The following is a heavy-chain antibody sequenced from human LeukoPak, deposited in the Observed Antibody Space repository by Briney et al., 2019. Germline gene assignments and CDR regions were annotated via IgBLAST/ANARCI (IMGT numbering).Heavy chain of an antibody. V-gene: IGHV1-2*02. J-gene: IGHJ4*02. CDR1: GYTFTDYY. CDR3: ATCRAGSGSYYKS. Sequence: ASVKVSCKASGYTFTDYYMHWVRQAPGQGLEWMGWISHNSGGTIYEQKFQGRVTMTRDTSISTAYMELSRLRSDDTAVYYCATCRAGSGSYYKSWGQGTLVTVSS. CDR2: ISHNSGGT. D-gene: IGHD3-10*01.